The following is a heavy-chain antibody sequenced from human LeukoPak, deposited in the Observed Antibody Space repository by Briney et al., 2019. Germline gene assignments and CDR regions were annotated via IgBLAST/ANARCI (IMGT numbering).Heavy chain of an antibody. J-gene: IGHJ5*02. CDR2: INPSGGNT. Sequence: ASVKVSCKASGYTFTSYYMHWVRQAPGQGLEWMGIINPSGGNTNSAQKFQGRVTMTRDTSTSTVYMELSSLRSEDTAVYYCARDVCSGGSCWDWFDPWGQGTLVTVYS. CDR1: GYTFTSYY. V-gene: IGHV1-46*01. CDR3: ARDVCSGGSCWDWFDP. D-gene: IGHD2-15*01.